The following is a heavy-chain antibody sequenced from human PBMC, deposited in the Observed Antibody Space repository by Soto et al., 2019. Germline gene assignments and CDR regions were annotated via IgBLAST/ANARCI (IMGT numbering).Heavy chain of an antibody. D-gene: IGHD3-3*01. J-gene: IGHJ6*02. CDR1: GFTFSSYE. V-gene: IGHV3-48*03. CDR2: ISSSGSTI. CDR3: ARDTGYDFWSGYYNVGYYYYYGMDV. Sequence: PGGSLRLSCAASGFTFSSYEMNWVRQAPGKGLEWVSYISSSGSTIYYADSVKGRFTISRDNAKNSLYLQMNSLRAEDTAVYYCARDTGYDFWSGYYNVGYYYYYGMDVWGQGTTVTVSS.